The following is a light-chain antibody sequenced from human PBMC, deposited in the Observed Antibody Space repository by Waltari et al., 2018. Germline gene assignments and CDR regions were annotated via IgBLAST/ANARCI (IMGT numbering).Light chain of an antibody. CDR2: DVI. V-gene: IGLV2-14*01. CDR3: TSYTSSSTFV. CDR1: SRDVGGFDY. J-gene: IGLJ3*02. Sequence: QSALTQPASVSGSPGQSITIPCTGTSRDVGGFDYVSWYQQHPGKAPKLLIYDVIKRPSGVSNRFSGSKSGNTASLTVSGLQAEDEADYYCTSYTSSSTFVFGGGTSLTVL.